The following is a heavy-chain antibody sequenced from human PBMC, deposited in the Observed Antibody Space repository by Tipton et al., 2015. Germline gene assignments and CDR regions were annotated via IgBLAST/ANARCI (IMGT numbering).Heavy chain of an antibody. V-gene: IGHV4-59*08. Sequence: TLSLTCSVSGDSMSRYFWHWVRQPPGKGLECIGYIYYTGSTHYNPSLKSRVTISVDTSKNQFSLKLSSVTAADTAVYYCARARGRHGGLFDSWGQGILVTVSS. CDR3: ARARGRHGGLFDS. CDR1: GDSMSRYF. D-gene: IGHD4-23*01. CDR2: IYYTGST. J-gene: IGHJ4*02.